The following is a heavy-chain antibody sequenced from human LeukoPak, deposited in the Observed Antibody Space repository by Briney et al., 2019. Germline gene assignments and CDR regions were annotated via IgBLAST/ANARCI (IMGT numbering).Heavy chain of an antibody. D-gene: IGHD5-12*01. CDR3: ARGRGYSGYETNWYFDL. CDR2: INPNSGGT. CDR1: GYTFTDYY. V-gene: IGHV1-2*02. J-gene: IGHJ2*01. Sequence: SVTVSCTASGYTFTDYYMHWVRQPPGQGLEWMGWINPNSGGTNYAQKFQGRATMTRDTSISTAYMELSRLRSDATAVYYCARGRGYSGYETNWYFDLWGRGTLVTVSS.